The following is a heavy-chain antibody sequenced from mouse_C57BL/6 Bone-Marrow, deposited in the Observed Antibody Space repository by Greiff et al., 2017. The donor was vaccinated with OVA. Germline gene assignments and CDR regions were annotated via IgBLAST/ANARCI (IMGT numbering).Heavy chain of an antibody. CDR1: GYTFTSYW. CDR2: IHPSDSDT. J-gene: IGHJ2*02. V-gene: IGHV1-74*01. CDR3: GIGGGNLALFAY. D-gene: IGHD2-1*01. Sequence: QVQLQQPGAELVKPGASVKVSCKASGYTFTSYWMHWVKQRPGQGLEWIGRIHPSDSDTNYNQKFKGKATLTVDKSSSTAYMQLSSLTSEDSAVFFLGIGGGNLALFAYRGQGTSVTGFS.